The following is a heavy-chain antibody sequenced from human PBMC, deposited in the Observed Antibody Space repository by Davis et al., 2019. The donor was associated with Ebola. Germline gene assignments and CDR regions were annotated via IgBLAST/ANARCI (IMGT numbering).Heavy chain of an antibody. CDR1: GGSISSGDYY. Sequence: PSETLSLTCTVSGGSISSGDYYWSWIRQPPGKGLEWIGYIYYSGSTYYNPSLKSRVTISVDTSKNQFSLKLSSVTAADTAVYYCASTYYDSSGYYYGYFDLWGRGTLVTVSS. CDR3: ASTYYDSSGYYYGYFDL. D-gene: IGHD3-22*01. V-gene: IGHV4-30-4*01. J-gene: IGHJ2*01. CDR2: IYYSGST.